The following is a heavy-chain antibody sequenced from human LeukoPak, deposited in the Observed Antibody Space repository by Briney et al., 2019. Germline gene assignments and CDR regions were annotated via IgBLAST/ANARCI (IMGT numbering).Heavy chain of an antibody. CDR2: IKQDGSEK. D-gene: IGHD6-13*01. V-gene: IGHV3-7*01. CDR3: ARASGYSSSWFYYYYYYMDV. J-gene: IGHJ6*03. Sequence: GGSLRLSCAASGFTFSTYWMTWVRQAPGKGLEWVANIKQDGSEKYYEDSMKGRFTISRDNAKNSLYLQMNSLRAEDTAVYYCARASGYSSSWFYYYYYYMDVWGKGTTVTVSS. CDR1: GFTFSTYW.